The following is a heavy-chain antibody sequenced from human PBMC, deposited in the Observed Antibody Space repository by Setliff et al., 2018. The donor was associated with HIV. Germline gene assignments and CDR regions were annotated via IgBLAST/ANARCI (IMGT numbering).Heavy chain of an antibody. Sequence: ASVKVSCKASGYTFTGHYIHWVRQAPGQGLEWMGWSNPNSGATHYAQKFQGRVTMTRDTSISTAYMELSRLSSDDTAVYYCARNTPGIVPRRVGFDPWGQGTLVTVSS. D-gene: IGHD1-26*01. J-gene: IGHJ5*02. CDR2: SNPNSGAT. CDR1: GYTFTGHY. V-gene: IGHV1-2*02. CDR3: ARNTPGIVPRRVGFDP.